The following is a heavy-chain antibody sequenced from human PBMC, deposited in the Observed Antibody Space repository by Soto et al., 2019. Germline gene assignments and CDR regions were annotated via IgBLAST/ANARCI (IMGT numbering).Heavy chain of an antibody. D-gene: IGHD3-10*01. J-gene: IGHJ5*02. CDR1: GFTFSSYS. CDR3: ARDHNQALWFGELFPGPWWFDP. CDR2: ISSSSSYI. Sequence: GGSLRLSCAASGFTFSSYSMNWVRQAPGKGLEWVSSISSSSSYIYYADSVKGRFTISRDNAKNSLYLQMNSLRAEDTAVYYCARDHNQALWFGELFPGPWWFDPWGQGTLVTVSS. V-gene: IGHV3-21*01.